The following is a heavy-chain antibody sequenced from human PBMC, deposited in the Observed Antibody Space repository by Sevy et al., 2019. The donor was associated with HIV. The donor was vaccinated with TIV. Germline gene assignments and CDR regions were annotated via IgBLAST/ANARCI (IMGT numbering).Heavy chain of an antibody. V-gene: IGHV3-9*01. CDR2: ISWNGADI. J-gene: IGHJ6*02. D-gene: IGHD6-13*01. CDR1: NLTFEDYA. CDR3: AKGQQLITQSGSYFYYGMNV. Sequence: GGSLRLSCAASNLTFEDYAMHWVRRAPGKGLEWVSGISWNGADIDFAASVKGRFTNSRDNAKSSVYLQINSLTPEDTGVYYCAKGQQLITQSGSYFYYGMNVWGQGTTVTVSS.